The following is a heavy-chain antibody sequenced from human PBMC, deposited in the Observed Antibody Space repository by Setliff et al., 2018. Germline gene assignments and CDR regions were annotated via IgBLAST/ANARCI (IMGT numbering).Heavy chain of an antibody. CDR2: ISFSSSSI. D-gene: IGHD5-12*01. CDR1: GFTVNDNF. Sequence: GESLKISCVVSGFTVNDNFMHWVRQAPGKGLEWVSSISFSSSSISYASSVKGRFTISRDSAKNSLFLQMKSLRAEDTAVYYCARAGGYDFHHLDYWGQGILVTVSS. V-gene: IGHV3-21*01. J-gene: IGHJ4*02. CDR3: ARAGGYDFHHLDY.